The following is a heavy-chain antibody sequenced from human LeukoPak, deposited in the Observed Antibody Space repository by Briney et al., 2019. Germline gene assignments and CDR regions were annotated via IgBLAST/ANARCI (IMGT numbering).Heavy chain of an antibody. J-gene: IGHJ4*02. CDR3: AKFKGGYFDY. V-gene: IGHV3-30*02. CDR2: ILYDGSDK. Sequence: PGGSLRLSCAASGFSFSSYGMHWVRQAPGKGLEWVAFILYDGSDKYYADSVKGRFTISRDNSKNTLYLQMNSLRAEDTAVYYCAKFKGGYFDYWGQGTLVTVSS. CDR1: GFSFSSYG. D-gene: IGHD2-15*01.